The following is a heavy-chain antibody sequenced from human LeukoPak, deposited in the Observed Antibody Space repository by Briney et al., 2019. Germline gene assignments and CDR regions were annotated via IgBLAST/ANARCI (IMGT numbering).Heavy chain of an antibody. CDR3: ARGDSDHYIALDY. V-gene: IGHV3-48*01. CDR2: ISRSSDAI. CDR1: GFNFSAYS. J-gene: IGHJ4*02. D-gene: IGHD4-17*01. Sequence: GGSLRLSCAASGFNFSAYSMNWVRQAPGKGLEWVSYISRSSDAIYDADSVKGRFTISRDNAKNLLFLQMTSLGVEDTALYYCARGDSDHYIALDYWGQGTLVTVSS.